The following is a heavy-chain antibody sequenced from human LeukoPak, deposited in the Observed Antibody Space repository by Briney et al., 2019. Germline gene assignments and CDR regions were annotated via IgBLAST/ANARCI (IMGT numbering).Heavy chain of an antibody. CDR1: GYTFTSYY. CDR3: ARGSSGYHSAFDI. Sequence: GASVTVSCTASGYTFTSYYMHWVRQAPGQGLEWMGIINPSGGSTSYAQKFQGRVTMTRDTSTSTVYMELSSLRSEDTAVYYCARGSSGYHSAFDIWGQGTMVTVSS. D-gene: IGHD3-22*01. V-gene: IGHV1-46*01. J-gene: IGHJ3*02. CDR2: INPSGGST.